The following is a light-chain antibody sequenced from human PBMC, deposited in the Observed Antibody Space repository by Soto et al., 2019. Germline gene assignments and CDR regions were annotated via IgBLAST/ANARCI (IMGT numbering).Light chain of an antibody. CDR3: AAWDDSLSAYFV. J-gene: IGLJ1*01. Sequence: QSVLTQPPSASGTPGQRGTISCSGSSSNLGSNTVNWYQHLPGTAPKLLIYGNNQRPSGVPDRFSGSKSGTSASLAISGLQSEDEADYYCAAWDDSLSAYFVFGTGTKPPS. V-gene: IGLV1-44*01. CDR2: GNN. CDR1: SSNLGSNT.